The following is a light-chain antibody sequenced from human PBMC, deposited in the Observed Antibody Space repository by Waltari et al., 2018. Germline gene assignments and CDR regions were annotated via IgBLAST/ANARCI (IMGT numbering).Light chain of an antibody. J-gene: IGKJ2*01. CDR3: QQYNSYPYT. Sequence: EIVMTQSPATLSVSPGERATLPCRASQSVSSNLAWYQQKPGQAPRLLIYGASTRATGIPARFSGSGSGTEFTLTISSLQPDDFATYYCQQYNSYPYTFGQGTKLEIK. CDR1: QSVSSN. V-gene: IGKV3-15*01. CDR2: GAS.